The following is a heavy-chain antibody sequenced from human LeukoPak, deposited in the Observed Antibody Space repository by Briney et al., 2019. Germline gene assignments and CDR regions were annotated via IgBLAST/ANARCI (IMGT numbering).Heavy chain of an antibody. CDR3: AKALSYPDGGTTFDYDY. V-gene: IGHV3-7*01. CDR1: GYSISSDY. D-gene: IGHD4-23*01. J-gene: IGHJ4*02. CDR2: IKQDGGQI. Sequence: ETLSLTCTVSGYSISSDYYWGWIRQPPGKGLEWVANIKQDGGQIYYVDSVKGRFTISRDNARKELYLQMSSLRAEDTAVYYCAKALSYPDGGTTFDYDYWGQGTLVTVSS.